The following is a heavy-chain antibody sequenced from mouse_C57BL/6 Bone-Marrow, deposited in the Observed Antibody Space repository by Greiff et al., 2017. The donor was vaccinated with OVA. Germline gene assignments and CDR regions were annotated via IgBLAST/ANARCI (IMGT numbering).Heavy chain of an antibody. CDR3: ARGYDDYDEAY. CDR2: INPNNGGT. J-gene: IGHJ3*01. Sequence: EVQLQQSGPELVKPGASVKMSCKASGYTFTDYNMHWVKQSHGKSLEWIGYINPNNGGTSYNQKFKGQATLTVNKSSSTAYMELRSLTAEDAEVYYCARGYDDYDEAYWGQGTLVTVSA. D-gene: IGHD2-4*01. V-gene: IGHV1-22*01. CDR1: GYTFTDYN.